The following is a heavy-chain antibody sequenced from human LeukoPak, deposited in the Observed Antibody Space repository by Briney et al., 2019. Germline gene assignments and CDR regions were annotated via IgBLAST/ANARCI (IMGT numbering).Heavy chain of an antibody. D-gene: IGHD3-10*01. CDR2: IIPIFGTA. J-gene: IGHJ6*04. CDR1: GGTFSIYA. V-gene: IGHV1-69*13. Sequence: PSVKLRFKAAGGTFSIYAVRWVRQAPGQGLEWMGGIIPIFGTANYAQKFQGRVTITADESTSIAYMELSRLRSEDTAVYYCARPSNYSGSGSLYYYDGMYAPGAGTTVTVSS. CDR3: ARPSNYSGSGSLYYYDGMYA.